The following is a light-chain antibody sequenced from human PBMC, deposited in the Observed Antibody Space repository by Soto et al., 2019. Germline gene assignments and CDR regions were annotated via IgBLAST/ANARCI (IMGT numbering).Light chain of an antibody. Sequence: DIQMTQSPSTLSASVGDTVTVTCRASQSVSGWLAWFQQKPGKAPKLLIYGASTLQSGVPSRFSGSGSGTDFTLTISSLQPEDFATYYCQQYDSFSVTFGQGTKVDIK. CDR3: QQYDSFSVT. V-gene: IGKV1-5*01. J-gene: IGKJ1*01. CDR2: GAS. CDR1: QSVSGW.